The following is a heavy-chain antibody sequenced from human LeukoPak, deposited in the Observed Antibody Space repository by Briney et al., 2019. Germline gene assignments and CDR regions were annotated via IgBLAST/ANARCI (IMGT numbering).Heavy chain of an antibody. D-gene: IGHD2-15*01. CDR2: ISGSGGST. Sequence: GASLRLSCAASGFTFSSYAMSWVRQAPGKGLEWVSAISGSGGSTYYADSVKGRFTISRDNSKNTLYLQMNSLRAEDTAVYYCAKGGGSSPYYFDYWGQGTLVTVSS. V-gene: IGHV3-23*01. CDR3: AKGGGSSPYYFDY. CDR1: GFTFSSYA. J-gene: IGHJ4*02.